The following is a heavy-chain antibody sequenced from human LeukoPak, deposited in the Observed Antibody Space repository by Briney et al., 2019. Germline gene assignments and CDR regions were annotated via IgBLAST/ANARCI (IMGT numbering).Heavy chain of an antibody. Sequence: ASVKVSCKASGYTFTGYYMHWVRQAPGQGLEWMGWMNPNSGGTNYAQHFQGRVTMTTDTSISTAYMELTRLTSDDTAVYYCARTVVASTPDYNWFDPWGQGTLVTVSS. J-gene: IGHJ5*02. CDR2: MNPNSGGT. D-gene: IGHD2-15*01. CDR3: ARTVVASTPDYNWFDP. V-gene: IGHV1-2*02. CDR1: GYTFTGYY.